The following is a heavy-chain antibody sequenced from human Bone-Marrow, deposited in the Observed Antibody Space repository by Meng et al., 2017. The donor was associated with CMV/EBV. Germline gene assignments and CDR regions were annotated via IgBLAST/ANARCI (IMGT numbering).Heavy chain of an antibody. V-gene: IGHV4-59*01. CDR1: GVSISNFY. CDR2: IYSSGST. Sequence: SETLSLTCTVSGVSISNFYWGWIRQPPGGGLEWLGNIYSSGSTNYNPSLKSRVTMSVDTSRSQFSLNLTSVTAADTAIYYCARGRGDDLWSGFYYYFDNWGQRALVTVSS. J-gene: IGHJ4*02. CDR3: ARGRGDDLWSGFYYYFDN. D-gene: IGHD3-3*01.